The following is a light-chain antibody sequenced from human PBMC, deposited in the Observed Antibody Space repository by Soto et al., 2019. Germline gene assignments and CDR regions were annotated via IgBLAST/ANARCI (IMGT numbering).Light chain of an antibody. Sequence: QSALTQPASVSGSPGQSITISCTGTSSDVGGYNYVSWYQQHPGKAPKLMIYDVSNRPSGVSNRFSGSKSGNTASLTISGLQDEDEADYYCSSYTSSSLLFGGGTKVTVL. J-gene: IGLJ2*01. CDR3: SSYTSSSLL. CDR1: SSDVGGYNY. CDR2: DVS. V-gene: IGLV2-14*01.